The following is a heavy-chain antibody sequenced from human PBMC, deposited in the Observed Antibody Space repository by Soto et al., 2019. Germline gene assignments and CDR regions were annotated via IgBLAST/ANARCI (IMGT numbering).Heavy chain of an antibody. V-gene: IGHV4-59*01. J-gene: IGHJ4*02. CDR3: ARVPQRRDRFDY. CDR1: CGSISSYY. Sequence: SETLSLTCTVSCGSISSYYWSWIRQPPGKGLEWIGYIYYSGSTNYNPSLKSRVTISVDTSKNQFSLKLSSVTAADTAVYYCARVPQRRDRFDYWGQGTLVTVSS. CDR2: IYYSGST.